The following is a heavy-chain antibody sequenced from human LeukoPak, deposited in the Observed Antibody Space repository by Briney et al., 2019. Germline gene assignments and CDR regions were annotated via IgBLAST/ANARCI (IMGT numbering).Heavy chain of an antibody. J-gene: IGHJ4*02. D-gene: IGHD6-13*01. V-gene: IGHV4-39*01. CDR2: IYYSGST. CDR1: GGSISSSSYY. CDR3: ASHFVSSSWAYGDSRAYYFDY. Sequence: SETLSLTCTVSGGSISSSSYYWGWIRQPPGKGLEWIGSIYYSGSTYYNPSLKSRVTISVDTSKNQFSLKLSSVTAADTAVYYCASHFVSSSWAYGDSRAYYFDYWGQGTLVTVSS.